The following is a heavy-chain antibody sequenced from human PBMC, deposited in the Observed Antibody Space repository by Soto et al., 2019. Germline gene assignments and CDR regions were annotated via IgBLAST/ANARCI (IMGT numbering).Heavy chain of an antibody. V-gene: IGHV4-30-2*01. Sequence: PSETLSLTCAVSGGSISSGGYSWSWIRQPPGKGLEWIGYMYHSGSTYYNPSLKSRVTISIDRSKNQFSLKLSSVTAADTAVYYCARAFDILTRYYFDYWGQGTLVTVSS. CDR2: MYHSGST. D-gene: IGHD3-9*01. CDR3: ARAFDILTRYYFDY. CDR1: GGSISSGGYS. J-gene: IGHJ4*02.